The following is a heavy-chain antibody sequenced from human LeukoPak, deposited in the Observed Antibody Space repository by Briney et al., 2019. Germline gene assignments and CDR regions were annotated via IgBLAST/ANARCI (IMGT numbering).Heavy chain of an antibody. CDR3: ARDYYGSGDY. CDR2: INQDGSET. D-gene: IGHD3-10*01. J-gene: IGHJ4*02. Sequence: GGSLRLSCAASGFTFSSYWMNWARQSPGKGLECVANINQDGSETYYLDSVKGRFTISRGNAKSSLYLQMNSLTAEDTAVYYCARDYYGSGDYWGQGTLVTVSS. V-gene: IGHV3-7*01. CDR1: GFTFSSYW.